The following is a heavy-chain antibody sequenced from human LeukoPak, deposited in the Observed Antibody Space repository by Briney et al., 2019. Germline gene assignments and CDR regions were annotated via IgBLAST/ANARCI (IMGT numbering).Heavy chain of an antibody. CDR3: AKVRMFTMIAYDAFDP. V-gene: IGHV3-23*01. D-gene: IGHD3-22*01. CDR2: ISGSSSST. Sequence: PGGSLRLSCAASGFTFSTYAMNWVRQAPGKGLEWVSAISGSSSSTYYADSVKGRFTISRDNSKNTLYLQMNSLRAEDAAVYYCAKVRMFTMIAYDAFDPWGKGKMVTVSS. CDR1: GFTFSTYA. J-gene: IGHJ3*01.